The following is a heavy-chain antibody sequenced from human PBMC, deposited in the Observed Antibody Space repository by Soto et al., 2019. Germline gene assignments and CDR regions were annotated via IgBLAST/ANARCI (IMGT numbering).Heavy chain of an antibody. CDR3: ARRIPFGYGMDV. CDR2: ITSNGGNT. Sequence: EVQLVESGGGLVQPGGSLRLSCAASGFTFSSYAMHWVRQAPGKGLEYVSVITSNGGNTDYASSVNGRFTISRDNSKNTLYLQMGSLRAEDMAVYYCARRIPFGYGMDVWGQGTTVTVSS. J-gene: IGHJ6*02. D-gene: IGHD2-21*01. CDR1: GFTFSSYA. V-gene: IGHV3-64*01.